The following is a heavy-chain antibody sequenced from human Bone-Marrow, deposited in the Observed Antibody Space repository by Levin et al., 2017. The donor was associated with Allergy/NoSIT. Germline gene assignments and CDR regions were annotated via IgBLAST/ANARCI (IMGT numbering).Heavy chain of an antibody. Sequence: GGSLRLSCAASGFTFSSYGMNWVRQAPGKGLEWVSSISPSSSYIYNADSVKGRFTISRDNAKNSLYLQMNSLRAEDTAVYNWARDRETLGYYYHGMDVWGPGTTVTVSS. V-gene: IGHV3-21*06. CDR3: ARDRETLGYYYHGMDV. CDR1: GFTFSSYG. CDR2: ISPSSSYI. J-gene: IGHJ6*02. D-gene: IGHD7-27*01.